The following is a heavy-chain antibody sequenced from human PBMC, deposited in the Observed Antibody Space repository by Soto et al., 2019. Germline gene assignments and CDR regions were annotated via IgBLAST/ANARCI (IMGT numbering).Heavy chain of an antibody. CDR3: ARSYGSGSYLNYNWFDP. CDR2: IYYSGST. Sequence: SETLSLTCTVSGGYISSADSYWSWIRQHPGKGLEWIGYIYYSGSTYYNPSLKSRVTISVDTSKNQFSLKLSSVTAADTAVYYCARSYGSGSYLNYNWFDPWGQGTLVTVS. D-gene: IGHD3-10*01. V-gene: IGHV4-31*03. CDR1: GGYISSADSY. J-gene: IGHJ5*02.